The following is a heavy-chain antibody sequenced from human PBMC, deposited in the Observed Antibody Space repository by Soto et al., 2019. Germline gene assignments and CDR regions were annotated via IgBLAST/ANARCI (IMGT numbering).Heavy chain of an antibody. CDR1: GGTFSSYA. CDR3: ARGVHYDSSGYYYFY. CDR2: IIPLFGTA. J-gene: IGHJ4*02. V-gene: IGHV1-69*01. D-gene: IGHD3-22*01. Sequence: QVQLVQSRAEVKKPGSSVKVSCKASGGTFSSYAIDWVRQAPGQGLEWMGGIIPLFGTANYAQKFQGRITITADESTSTAYMELRSLRSEDTAVYYCARGVHYDSSGYYYFYWGQGTLVTVSS.